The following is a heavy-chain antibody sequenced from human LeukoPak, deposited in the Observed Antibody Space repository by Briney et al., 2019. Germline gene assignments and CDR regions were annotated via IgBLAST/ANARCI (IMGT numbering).Heavy chain of an antibody. CDR2: LFFGGST. CDR1: GASISTYY. J-gene: IGHJ4*02. Sequence: SETLSLTCTVSGASISTYYWSWIRQPPGKGLEWIGYLFFGGSTNYNPSLKSRVTISSDTSKNQLSLKLTSVTAADTAVYYCARDKRAPDQGLSDYWGQGTLVTVSS. V-gene: IGHV4-59*01. D-gene: IGHD1-14*01. CDR3: ARDKRAPDQGLSDY.